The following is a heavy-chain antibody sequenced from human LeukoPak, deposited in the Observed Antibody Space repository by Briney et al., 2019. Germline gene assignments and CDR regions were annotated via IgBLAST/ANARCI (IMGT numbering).Heavy chain of an antibody. CDR2: IIPIFGIA. Sequence: ASVKVSCKASGGTFSSYAISWVRRAPGQGLEWMGRIIPIFGIANYAQKFQGRVTITADKSTSTAYMELSSLRSEDTAVYYCARGGDTAMATSHYWGQGTLVTVSS. J-gene: IGHJ4*02. D-gene: IGHD5-18*01. CDR1: GGTFSSYA. CDR3: ARGGDTAMATSHY. V-gene: IGHV1-69*04.